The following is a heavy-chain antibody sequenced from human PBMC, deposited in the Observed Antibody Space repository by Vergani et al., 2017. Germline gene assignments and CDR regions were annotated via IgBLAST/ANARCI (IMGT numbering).Heavy chain of an antibody. D-gene: IGHD6-6*01. Sequence: QVQLVQSGAEVKKPGASVKVFCKASGYTFTSYDINWVRQATGQGLEWMGWMNPNSGNTGYAQKFQGRVTMTRDTSISTAYMELSRLRSDDTAVYYCARYLSSYSSSSFDYWGQGTLVTVSS. J-gene: IGHJ4*02. CDR1: GYTFTSYD. CDR2: MNPNSGNT. CDR3: ARYLSSYSSSSFDY. V-gene: IGHV1-8*01.